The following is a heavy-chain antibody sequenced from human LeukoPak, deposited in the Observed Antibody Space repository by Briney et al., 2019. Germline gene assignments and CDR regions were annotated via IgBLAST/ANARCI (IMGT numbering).Heavy chain of an antibody. D-gene: IGHD2-21*01. Sequence: ASVKVSCKVSGYTLTELSMHWVRQAPGKGLEWMGGFDPEDGETIYAQKFQGRVTMTEDTSTDTAYMELSSLRSEDTAVYYCARDMGQHRPSGPPFPYYFDYWGQGTLVTVSS. J-gene: IGHJ4*02. CDR1: GYTLTELS. CDR2: FDPEDGET. V-gene: IGHV1-24*01. CDR3: ARDMGQHRPSGPPFPYYFDY.